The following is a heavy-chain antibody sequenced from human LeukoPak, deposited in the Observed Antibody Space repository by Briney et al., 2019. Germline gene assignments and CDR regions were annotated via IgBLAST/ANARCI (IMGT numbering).Heavy chain of an antibody. J-gene: IGHJ4*02. CDR2: ISAYNGNT. CDR1: GYTFTSYG. D-gene: IGHD3-16*02. V-gene: IGHV1-18*01. CDR3: ARDQRERLRLGELSLDY. Sequence: ASVKASCKASGYTFTSYGISWVRQAPGQGLEWMGWISAYNGNTNYAQKLQGRVTMTTDTSTSTAYMELRSLRSDDTAVYYCARDQRERLRLGELSLDYWGQGTLVTVSS.